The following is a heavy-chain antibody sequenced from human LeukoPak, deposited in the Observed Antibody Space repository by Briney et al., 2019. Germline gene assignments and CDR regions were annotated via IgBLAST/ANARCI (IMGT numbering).Heavy chain of an antibody. J-gene: IGHJ4*02. CDR1: GFTFSSSW. Sequence: GGSLRLSCAASGFTFSSSWMTWVRQPPGKGLEWVANIKEDGSEKYYVESVKGRFTISRDNAKNSLYLQMNSLRAEDTALYYCATDVGADWGQGTLGTASS. CDR2: IKEDGSEK. CDR3: ATDVGAD. V-gene: IGHV3-7*01.